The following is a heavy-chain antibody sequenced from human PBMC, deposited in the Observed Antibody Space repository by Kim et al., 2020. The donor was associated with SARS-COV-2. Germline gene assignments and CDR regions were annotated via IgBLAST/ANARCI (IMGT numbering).Heavy chain of an antibody. CDR3: AKARKSSIVVVITNNYDAFDI. Sequence: GGSLRLSCAVSGFTFSSYAMSWVRQAPGKGLEWVSAISGSGGSTYYADSVKGRFTISRDNSKNTLYLQMNSLRAEDTAVYYCAKARKSSIVVVITNNYDAFDIWGQGTMVTVSS. CDR1: GFTFSSYA. J-gene: IGHJ3*02. D-gene: IGHD3-22*01. V-gene: IGHV3-23*01. CDR2: ISGSGGST.